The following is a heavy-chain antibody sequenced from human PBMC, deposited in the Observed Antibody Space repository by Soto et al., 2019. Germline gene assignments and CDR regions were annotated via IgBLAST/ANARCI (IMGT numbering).Heavy chain of an antibody. CDR3: ARKYIHSTYDSFDY. CDR1: GYTFTTYG. CDR2: ISAYNGNT. J-gene: IGHJ4*02. V-gene: IGHV1-18*04. Sequence: QVQLVQSGAEMKKPGASVKVSCKASGYTFTTYGISWVRQAPGQGLEWMGWISAYNGNTHYAQKLQGRVTMTTDTSTSTAYVELRSLRSDDTAVYYCARKYIHSTYDSFDYWGQGILVTVSS. D-gene: IGHD5-12*01.